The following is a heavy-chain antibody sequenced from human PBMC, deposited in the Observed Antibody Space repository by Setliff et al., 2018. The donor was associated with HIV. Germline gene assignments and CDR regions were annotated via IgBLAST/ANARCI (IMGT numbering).Heavy chain of an antibody. CDR3: ARARGLLPYYYLDV. J-gene: IGHJ6*03. D-gene: IGHD3-10*01. Sequence: PSETLSLTCTVSHGSISSGGYYWSWIRQHPGKGLEWIGYIYYSGSTYYNPSLKSRVTMSLDTSKNQFSLKLSSVTAADTAVYYCARARGLLPYYYLDVWGKGTTVTVSS. CDR2: IYYSGST. CDR1: HGSISSGGYY. V-gene: IGHV4-31*03.